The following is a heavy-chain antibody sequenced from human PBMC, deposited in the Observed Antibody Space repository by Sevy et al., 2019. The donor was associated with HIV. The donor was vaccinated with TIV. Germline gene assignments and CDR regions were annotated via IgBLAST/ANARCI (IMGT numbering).Heavy chain of an antibody. CDR2: IRSKTYGGTT. J-gene: IGHJ3*02. Sequence: GGSLRLSCTASGFTFGEYAMSWFRQAPGKGLEWVGFIRSKTYGGTTEYAALVKGRFTISRDDSKSIAYLQMNSLKTEDTAMYYCSREGSEGSVAQPDAFDIWGQGTMVTVSS. V-gene: IGHV3-49*03. CDR3: SREGSEGSVAQPDAFDI. D-gene: IGHD6-19*01. CDR1: GFTFGEYA.